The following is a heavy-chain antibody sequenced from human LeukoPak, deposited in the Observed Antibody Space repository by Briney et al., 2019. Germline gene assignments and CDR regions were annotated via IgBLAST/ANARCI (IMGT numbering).Heavy chain of an antibody. CDR2: INPDSGGT. CDR3: ARGGMANNYGDYDGFDI. J-gene: IGHJ3*02. V-gene: IGHV1-2*04. CDR1: GYTFTGYY. D-gene: IGHD4-17*01. Sequence: ASVKVSCKASGYTFTGYYMHWVRQAPGQGLEWLGWINPDSGGTNYAQKFQGWVTMTRDTSITTAYMELSRLKSDDTAVYFCARGGMANNYGDYDGFDIWGQGTMVTVSS.